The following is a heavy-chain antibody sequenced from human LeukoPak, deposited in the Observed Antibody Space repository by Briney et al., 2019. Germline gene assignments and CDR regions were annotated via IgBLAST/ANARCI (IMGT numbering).Heavy chain of an antibody. Sequence: ASVKVSCKASGGTFSSYAISWVRQAPGQGLEWMGIINPSGGSTSYAQKFQGRVTMTRDTSTSTVYMELSSLRSEDTAVYYCARDMEYYYDSSGYRGLDYWGQGTLVTVSS. V-gene: IGHV1-46*01. J-gene: IGHJ4*02. CDR2: INPSGGST. CDR3: ARDMEYYYDSSGYRGLDY. CDR1: GGTFSSYA. D-gene: IGHD3-22*01.